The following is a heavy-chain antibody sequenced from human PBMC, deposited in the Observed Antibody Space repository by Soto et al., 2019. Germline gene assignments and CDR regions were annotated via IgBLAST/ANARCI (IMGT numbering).Heavy chain of an antibody. Sequence: ASVKVSCKASGYTFTSYAMHWVRQAPGQRLEWMGWINAGNGNTKYSQKFQGRVTITRDTSASTAYMELSSLRSEDTAVYYCARGGDSSGYYRGNDYWGQGTLVTVSS. V-gene: IGHV1-3*01. CDR2: INAGNGNT. D-gene: IGHD3-22*01. CDR1: GYTFTSYA. CDR3: ARGGDSSGYYRGNDY. J-gene: IGHJ4*02.